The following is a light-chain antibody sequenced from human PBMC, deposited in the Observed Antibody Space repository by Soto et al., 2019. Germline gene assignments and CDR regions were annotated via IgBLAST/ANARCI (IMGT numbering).Light chain of an antibody. V-gene: IGKV1-5*01. Sequence: DVQMTQSPSTLSASVGDRVTITCRASQSINNLLAWYQQKQGKAPKXLIYDVSTLESGVPSRFSGSVSGTELTLTISSLQPEDGETYDGQQYDSYPLTFGGGTKVDIK. CDR3: QQYDSYPLT. CDR1: QSINNL. J-gene: IGKJ4*01. CDR2: DVS.